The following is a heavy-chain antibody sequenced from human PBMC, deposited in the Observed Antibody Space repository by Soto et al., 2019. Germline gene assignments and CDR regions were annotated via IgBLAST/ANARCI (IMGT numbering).Heavy chain of an antibody. J-gene: IGHJ5*02. V-gene: IGHV1-2*04. CDR1: GYTFTGYY. CDR3: ARGYSGYDSASNWFDP. CDR2: INPNSGGT. Sequence: GASVKVSCKASGYTFTGYYMHWVRQAPGQGLEWMGWINPNSGGTNYAQKFQGWVTMTRDTSISTAYMELSRLRSDDTAVYYCARGYSGYDSASNWFDPWGQGTLVTSPQ. D-gene: IGHD5-12*01.